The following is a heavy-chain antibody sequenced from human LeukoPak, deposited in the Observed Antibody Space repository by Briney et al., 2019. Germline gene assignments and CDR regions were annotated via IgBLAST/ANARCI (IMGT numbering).Heavy chain of an antibody. CDR1: GFTFSSYG. CDR2: ISYDGSNK. Sequence: GRSLRLSCAASGFTFSSYGMHWVRQAPGKGLEWVAVISYDGSNKYYADSVKGRFTISRDNSKNMLYLQMNSLRAEDTAVYYCAKPVGSGWYFDYWGQGTLVTVSS. D-gene: IGHD6-19*01. V-gene: IGHV3-30*18. CDR3: AKPVGSGWYFDY. J-gene: IGHJ4*02.